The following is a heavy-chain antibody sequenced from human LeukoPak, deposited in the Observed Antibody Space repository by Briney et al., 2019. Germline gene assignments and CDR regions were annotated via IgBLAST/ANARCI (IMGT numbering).Heavy chain of an antibody. D-gene: IGHD1-26*01. CDR2: IRSKANSYAT. Sequence: GGSLRLSCAASGFTFSGSAMHWVRQASGKGLEWVGRIRSKANSYATAYAASVKGRFTISRDNSKNTLYLQMNSLRAGDTALYYCARPRIGSYGGKLDYCGQGTLVTVSS. CDR3: ARPRIGSYGGKLDY. CDR1: GFTFSGSA. V-gene: IGHV3-73*01. J-gene: IGHJ4*02.